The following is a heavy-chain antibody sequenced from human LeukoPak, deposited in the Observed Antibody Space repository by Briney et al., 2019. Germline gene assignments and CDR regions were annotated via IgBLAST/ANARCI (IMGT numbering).Heavy chain of an antibody. CDR2: IYTSGST. CDR1: GGSISSYY. Sequence: SETLSLTCTVAGGSISSYYWSWIRQPAGKGLEWIGRIYTSGSTNYNPSLKSRVTMSVDTSKNQFSLKLSSVTAADTAVYYCARYYDSSGYANWYFDLWGRGTLVTVSS. V-gene: IGHV4-4*07. D-gene: IGHD3-22*01. J-gene: IGHJ2*01. CDR3: ARYYDSSGYANWYFDL.